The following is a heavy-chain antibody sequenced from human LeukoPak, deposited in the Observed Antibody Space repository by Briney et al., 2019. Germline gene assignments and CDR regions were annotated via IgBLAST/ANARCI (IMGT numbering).Heavy chain of an antibody. CDR3: ARGGSTMVRGTPNNWFDP. V-gene: IGHV4-34*01. CDR1: GGSFSGYY. Sequence: PSETLSLTCAVYGGSFSGYYWSWIRQPPGKGLEWIGEINHSGSTNYNPSLKSRVTISVDTSKNQFSLKLSSVTAADTAVYYCARGGSTMVRGTPNNWFDPWGQGTLVTVSS. D-gene: IGHD3-10*01. CDR2: INHSGST. J-gene: IGHJ5*02.